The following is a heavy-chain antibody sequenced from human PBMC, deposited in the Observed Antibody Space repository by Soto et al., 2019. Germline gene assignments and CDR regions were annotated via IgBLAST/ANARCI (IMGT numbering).Heavy chain of an antibody. Sequence: PSETLSLTCSIYSGSFSGYYWSWIRQPPGKGLEWIGEISQSGNTNYSPSLKSRVSISIDTSKKQFSLNLASVSAADTAVYYCARAPKVSGSSQTRPAFWGQGTLVTVSS. J-gene: IGHJ4*02. D-gene: IGHD6-6*01. CDR3: ARAPKVSGSSQTRPAF. V-gene: IGHV4-34*01. CDR2: ISQSGNT. CDR1: SGSFSGYY.